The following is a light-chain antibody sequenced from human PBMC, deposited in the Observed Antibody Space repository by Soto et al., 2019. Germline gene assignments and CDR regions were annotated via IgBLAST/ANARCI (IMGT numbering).Light chain of an antibody. V-gene: IGLV6-57*04. J-gene: IGLJ3*02. CDR3: QSYDITNVV. CDR1: SGSIASTY. Sequence: NFMLTQPHSVSESPGKTVTISCTRSSGSIASTYVQWFQQRPGSAPTIVIYEDNQRPSGVPDRFSGSIDRSSNSASLTISALKTDDEADYYCQSYDITNVVFGGGTKLTVL. CDR2: EDN.